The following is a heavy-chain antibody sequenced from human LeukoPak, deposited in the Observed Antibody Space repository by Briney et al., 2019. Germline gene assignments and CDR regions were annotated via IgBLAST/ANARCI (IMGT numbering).Heavy chain of an antibody. J-gene: IGHJ4*02. CDR1: GYTFTDYY. CDR3: ARARQTGEYYYDSSGDYDY. D-gene: IGHD3-22*01. V-gene: IGHV1-69*06. CDR2: IIPIFGTA. Sequence: GASVKVSCKASGYTFTDYYIHWVRQAPGQGLEWMGGIIPIFGTANYAQKFQGRVTITADKSTSTAYMELSSLRSEDTAVYYCARARQTGEYYYDSSGDYDYWGQGTLVTVSS.